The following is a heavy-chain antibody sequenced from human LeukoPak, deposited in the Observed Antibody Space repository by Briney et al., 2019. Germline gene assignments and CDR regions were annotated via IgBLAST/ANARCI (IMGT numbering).Heavy chain of an antibody. CDR2: ISWNSGSI. Sequence: GRSLRLYCAASGFTFDDYAMHWVRQAPGKGLEWVSGISWNSGSIGYADSVKGRFTISRDNAKNSLYLQMNSLRAEDTALYYCAKGFLGDQYYFDYWGQGTLVTVSS. V-gene: IGHV3-9*01. J-gene: IGHJ4*02. D-gene: IGHD3-3*01. CDR3: AKGFLGDQYYFDY. CDR1: GFTFDDYA.